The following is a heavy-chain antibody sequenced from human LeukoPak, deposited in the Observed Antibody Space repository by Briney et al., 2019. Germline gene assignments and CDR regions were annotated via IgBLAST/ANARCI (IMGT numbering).Heavy chain of an antibody. D-gene: IGHD3-16*02. CDR3: ATDCRVIGNKYTCNWFDP. V-gene: IGHV1-2*02. CDR1: GYTFTGYY. Sequence: ASVKVSCKASGYTFTGYYMHWVRQAPGQGLEWMGWINPNSGGTNYAQKFQGRVTITEDTSTDTAYMELSSLRSEDTAVYYCATDCRVIGNKYTCNWFDPWGQGTLVTVSS. J-gene: IGHJ5*02. CDR2: INPNSGGT.